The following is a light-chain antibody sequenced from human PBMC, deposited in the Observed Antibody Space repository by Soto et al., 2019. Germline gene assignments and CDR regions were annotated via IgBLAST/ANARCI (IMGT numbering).Light chain of an antibody. CDR3: QQRSKWIT. CDR2: DAS. CDR1: QSIDTW. V-gene: IGKV1-5*01. J-gene: IGKJ5*01. Sequence: DIKMTQSPATLSAYLGDRVSITCRASQSIDTWLAWYQQKAGKAPNLLIYDASNRATGIPARFSGSGSGTDFILTISSLEPEDFAVYYCQQRSKWITFGQGTRLEI.